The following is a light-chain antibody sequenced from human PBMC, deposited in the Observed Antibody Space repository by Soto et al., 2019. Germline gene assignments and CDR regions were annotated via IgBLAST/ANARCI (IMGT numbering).Light chain of an antibody. CDR2: AAS. CDR3: QKYDSAPRT. CDR1: QSIGGF. V-gene: IGKV1-39*01. Sequence: DIQMTQSPSSLSVSVGDRVTITCRASQSIGGFLNWYQQKLGKAPKLLIYAASSLQSGVPSRFSGSGSGTDFTLTISSLQPEDFATYYCQKYDSAPRTFGQGTKVDIK. J-gene: IGKJ1*01.